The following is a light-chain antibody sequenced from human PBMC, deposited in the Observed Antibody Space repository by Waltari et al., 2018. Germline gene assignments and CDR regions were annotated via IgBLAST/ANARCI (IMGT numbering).Light chain of an antibody. CDR2: EVN. CDR3: TSYAGNNKVV. J-gene: IGLJ2*01. V-gene: IGLV2-8*01. Sequence: QSAMTQPPSASGSPGQSVTISCTGANSDVGAYNDVPWSQQPQGKAPNVIIFEVNKRPSGVPDRFSGSKSGNTASLTVSGLQAEDEADYYCTSYAGNNKVVFGGGTSLTVL. CDR1: NSDVGAYND.